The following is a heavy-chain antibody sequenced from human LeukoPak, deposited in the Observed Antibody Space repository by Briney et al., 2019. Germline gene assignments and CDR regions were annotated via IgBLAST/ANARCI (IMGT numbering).Heavy chain of an antibody. J-gene: IGHJ3*02. CDR2: IYNDGST. D-gene: IGHD2/OR15-2a*01. V-gene: IGHV3-53*01. CDR3: ARNILFAIDI. Sequence: GGSLRLSCAASGLSVSSSYMSWVRHPLEKGLEWVSIIYNDGSTYYADSMKGRFTITRDNSKNTLYLQVNSLRAEDTAMYYCARNILFAIDIWGQGTMVTVSS. CDR1: GLSVSSSY.